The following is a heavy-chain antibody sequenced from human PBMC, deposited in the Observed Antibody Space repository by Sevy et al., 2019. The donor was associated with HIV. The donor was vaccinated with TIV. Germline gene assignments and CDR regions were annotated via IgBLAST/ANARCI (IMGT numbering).Heavy chain of an antibody. CDR3: ARDASERFLEWAPGFYSMDV. D-gene: IGHD3-3*01. CDR2: ISSSSFYV. J-gene: IGHJ6*03. CDR1: GFTFSSYS. Sequence: GGSLRLSCAASGFTFSSYSMNWVRQAPGKGLEWVSSISSSSFYVYYADSVKGRFTISRDNAKNSLYLQMNSLRAEDNAVYYCARDASERFLEWAPGFYSMDVWGKRTTVTVSS. V-gene: IGHV3-21*01.